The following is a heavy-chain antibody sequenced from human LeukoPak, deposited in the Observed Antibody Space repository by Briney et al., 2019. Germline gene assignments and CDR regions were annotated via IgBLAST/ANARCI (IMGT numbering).Heavy chain of an antibody. CDR3: ARQGAAGKYYYYYMDV. J-gene: IGHJ6*03. Sequence: GESLKISCQGSGYNFPIYWIGWVRQMPGQGLEWMGIIYPDDSNTIYGPSFQGQVTISADKSINTAYLEWSSLKASDTAIYYCARQGAAGKYYYYYMDVWGKGTTITVTS. D-gene: IGHD6-13*01. CDR2: IYPDDSNT. V-gene: IGHV5-51*01. CDR1: GYNFPIYW.